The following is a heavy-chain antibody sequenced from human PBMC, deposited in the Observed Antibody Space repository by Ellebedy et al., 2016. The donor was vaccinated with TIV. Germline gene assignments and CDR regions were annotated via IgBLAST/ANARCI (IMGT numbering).Heavy chain of an antibody. Sequence: GESLKISCAASGFTVSSNYMSWVRRAPGQGLGWVSVIYSGGSTSYADSVKGRFTISRHNSKNTLYLQMNSLRAEDTAVYYCARGVRYSSGQDAFDIWGQGTMVTVSS. J-gene: IGHJ3*02. CDR2: IYSGGST. CDR3: ARGVRYSSGQDAFDI. V-gene: IGHV3-53*01. D-gene: IGHD6-19*01. CDR1: GFTVSSNY.